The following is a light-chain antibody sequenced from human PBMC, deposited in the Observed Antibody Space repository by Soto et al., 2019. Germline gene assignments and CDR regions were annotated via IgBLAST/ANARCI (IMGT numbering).Light chain of an antibody. V-gene: IGLV1-44*01. CDR3: AAWDDSLNGHV. J-gene: IGLJ1*01. CDR1: SSNIGGNS. CDR2: ISN. Sequence: QSALTQPPSASGTPGQRVTISCSGGSSNIGGNSVTWYQQLPGTAPKLLIYISNRRPSGVPDRFSGSKSGTSASLAISGPQSEDEADYYCAAWDDSLNGHVFGSGTKVTVL.